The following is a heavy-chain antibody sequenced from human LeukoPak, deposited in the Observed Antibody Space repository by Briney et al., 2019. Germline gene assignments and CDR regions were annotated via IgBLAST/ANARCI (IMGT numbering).Heavy chain of an antibody. CDR3: ARQTDPFDI. CDR1: GYLFTNDW. J-gene: IGHJ3*02. CDR2: IFPGYSDT. V-gene: IGHV5-51*01. Sequence: GESLKISCKGFGYLFTNDWIGWVRQMPGRGLEWMGIIFPGYSDTIYSPSFQGLVTISADKSVNTAYLQWSSLKASDTAMYYCARQTDPFDIWGQGTMVTVSS.